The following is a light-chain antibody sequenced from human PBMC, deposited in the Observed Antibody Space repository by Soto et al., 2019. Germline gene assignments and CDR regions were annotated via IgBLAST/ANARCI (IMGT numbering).Light chain of an antibody. Sequence: QSALTQPPSASGSPGQSVTISCTGTSSDVGGYNYVSWYQQHPGKAPKRIIYEVSKRPSGVPDRFSGSKSGNTASLTVSGLQTEDEADYYCSTYAASTQIFGTGTKVPVL. CDR3: STYAASTQI. CDR2: EVS. CDR1: SSDVGGYNY. J-gene: IGLJ1*01. V-gene: IGLV2-8*01.